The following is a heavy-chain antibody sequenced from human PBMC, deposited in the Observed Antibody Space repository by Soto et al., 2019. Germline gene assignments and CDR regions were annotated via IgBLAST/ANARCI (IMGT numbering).Heavy chain of an antibody. CDR1: GFTFSSYA. CDR2: ISGSGGST. V-gene: IGHV3-23*01. CDR3: AGSLSVAGPRWY. D-gene: IGHD6-19*01. Sequence: EVQLLESGGGLVQPGGSLRLSCAASGFTFSSYAMSWVRQAPGKGLEWVSAISGSGGSTYYADSVKGRFTISRDNSKNTLYLQMTSLRAEDTAVYYCAGSLSVAGPRWYWGQGTLVTVSS. J-gene: IGHJ4*02.